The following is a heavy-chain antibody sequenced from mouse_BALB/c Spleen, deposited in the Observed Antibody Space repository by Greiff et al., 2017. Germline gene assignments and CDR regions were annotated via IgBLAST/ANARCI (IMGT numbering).Heavy chain of an antibody. Sequence: EVKLVESGGGLVKPGGSLKLSCAASGFTFSDYYMYWVRQTPEKRLEWVATISDGGSYTYYPDSVKGRFTISRDNAKNNLYLQMSSLKSEDTAMYYCARALYDYPAWGAYWGQGTLVTVSA. J-gene: IGHJ3*01. CDR2: ISDGGSYT. CDR3: ARALYDYPAWGAY. V-gene: IGHV5-4*02. CDR1: GFTFSDYY. D-gene: IGHD2-4*01.